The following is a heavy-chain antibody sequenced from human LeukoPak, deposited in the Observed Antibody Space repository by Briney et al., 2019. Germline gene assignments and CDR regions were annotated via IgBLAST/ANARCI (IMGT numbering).Heavy chain of an antibody. V-gene: IGHV3-21*06. J-gene: IGHJ6*03. CDR1: GFIFSSYN. Sequence: GGSLRLSCAASGFIFSSYNMNWVRQAPGKGLGWVSSISSSSSYIHYADSVKGRFTISRDNAKNSLYLQMNSLRAEDTAVYFCAKDQKGYYMDVWGKGTPVTVSS. CDR2: ISSSSSYI. CDR3: AKDQKGYYMDV.